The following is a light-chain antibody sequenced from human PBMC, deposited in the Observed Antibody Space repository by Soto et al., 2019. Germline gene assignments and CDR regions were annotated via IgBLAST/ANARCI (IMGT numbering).Light chain of an antibody. CDR2: EDN. Sequence: NFMLTQPHSVSESPGKTVTISCTGSSGSIASNYVQWYQQRPGSAPTTVIYEDNQRPSGVPDRFSGSIDSSSNSASLTISGLKTEHEADYYCQSYDSSSHVVFGGGTKVTVL. J-gene: IGLJ2*01. CDR1: SGSIASNY. V-gene: IGLV6-57*02. CDR3: QSYDSSSHVV.